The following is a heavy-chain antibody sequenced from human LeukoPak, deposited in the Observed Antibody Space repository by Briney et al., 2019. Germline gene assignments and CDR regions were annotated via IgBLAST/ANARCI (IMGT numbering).Heavy chain of an antibody. Sequence: SETLSLTCAVYGGSFSGYYWSWIRQPPGKGLEWIGEINHSGSTNYNPSLKSRVTISVDTSKNQFSLKLSSVTAEDTAVYYCARGVRDSSGWYGYWGQGTLVTVSS. CDR3: ARGVRDSSGWYGY. D-gene: IGHD6-19*01. CDR1: GGSFSGYY. V-gene: IGHV4-34*01. J-gene: IGHJ4*02. CDR2: INHSGST.